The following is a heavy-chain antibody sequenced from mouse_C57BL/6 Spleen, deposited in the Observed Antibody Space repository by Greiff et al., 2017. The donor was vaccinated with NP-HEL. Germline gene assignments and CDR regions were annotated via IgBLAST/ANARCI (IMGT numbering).Heavy chain of an antibody. V-gene: IGHV3-1*01. Sequence: EVQLQQSGPGMVKPSQSLSLTCTVTGYSITSGYDWHWIRHFPGNKLEWMGYISYSGSTNYNPSLKSRISITHDTSKNHFFLKLNSVTTEDTATYYCARDGYDEGFDYWGQGTTLTVSS. CDR3: ARDGYDEGFDY. CDR2: ISYSGST. CDR1: GYSITSGYD. D-gene: IGHD2-2*01. J-gene: IGHJ2*01.